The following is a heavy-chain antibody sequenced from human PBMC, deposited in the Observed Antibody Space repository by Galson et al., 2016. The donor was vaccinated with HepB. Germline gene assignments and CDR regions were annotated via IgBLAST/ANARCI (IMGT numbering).Heavy chain of an antibody. V-gene: IGHV1-46*01. CDR3: AREFGDCSNTRFSKQFFDY. J-gene: IGHJ4*02. CDR1: GYTFTGYY. Sequence: SVKVSCKASGYTFTGYYMHWLRQAPGQGLEWMGILNPDIGTTHNAQNFQGRVTLTRDTSTSTIYMDLSSLTSEDTAVYYCAREFGDCSNTRFSKQFFDYWGQGTLITVSS. CDR2: LNPDIGTT. D-gene: IGHD2-2*01.